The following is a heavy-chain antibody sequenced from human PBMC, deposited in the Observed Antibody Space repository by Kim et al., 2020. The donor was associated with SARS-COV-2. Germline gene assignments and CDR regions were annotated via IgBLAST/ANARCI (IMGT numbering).Heavy chain of an antibody. Sequence: ASVNVSCKASGYTFTSYYMHWVRQAPGQGLEWMGIINPSGGSTSYAQKFQGRVTMTRDTSTSTVYMELSSLRSEDTAVYYCARDGGVLGGGAAGFWFDPWGQGTLVTVSS. V-gene: IGHV1-46*01. D-gene: IGHD6-13*01. CDR3: ARDGGVLGGGAAGFWFDP. J-gene: IGHJ5*02. CDR1: GYTFTSYY. CDR2: INPSGGST.